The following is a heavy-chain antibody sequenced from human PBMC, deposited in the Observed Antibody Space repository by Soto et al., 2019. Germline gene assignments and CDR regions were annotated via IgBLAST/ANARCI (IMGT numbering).Heavy chain of an antibody. V-gene: IGHV1-2*02. J-gene: IGHJ4*02. D-gene: IGHD6-6*01. CDR3: ARTPESAHHDY. CDR2: INPKTGST. Sequence: QVQLVQSGAEVKMPGASVKVSCKASGYTFTDYYVHWVRQAPGQGLEWVAWINPKTGSTHYAQKFQGRVTMTRDTSINTAYTEVTSLTSDDTAVYYCARTPESAHHDYWGQGTLVTVSS. CDR1: GYTFTDYY.